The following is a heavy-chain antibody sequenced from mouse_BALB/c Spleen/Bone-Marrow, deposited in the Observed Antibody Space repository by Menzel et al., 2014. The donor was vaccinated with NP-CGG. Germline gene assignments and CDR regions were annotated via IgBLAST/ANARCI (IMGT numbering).Heavy chain of an antibody. CDR2: IWGDGST. CDR1: GFSLIGNG. J-gene: IGHJ1*01. CDR3: ASDGTNWWYFAV. Sequence: VMLVESGPGLVAPSQSLSITCTVSGFSLIGNGVNWVRPPPGKGLEWLGMIWGDGSTDYNSALKSRLSISKDNSKSQVFLKMNRLQTDDTARYYCASDGTNWWYFAVWGAGTTVTVSS. D-gene: IGHD4-1*01. V-gene: IGHV2-6-7*01.